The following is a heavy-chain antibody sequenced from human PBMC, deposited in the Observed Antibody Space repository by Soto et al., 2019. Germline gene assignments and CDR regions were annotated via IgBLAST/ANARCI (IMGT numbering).Heavy chain of an antibody. J-gene: IGHJ4*02. Sequence: PSETLSLTCAVSGGSISSSNWRSWGREPPGKGLEWIGEIYHSGSTYYNMSLKSRVTISVDKSNNQFSLKLTTMTAADSAVYYCARVGYTSGHYFDCWGQGTLVTVS. V-gene: IGHV4-4*02. CDR2: IYHSGST. CDR3: ARVGYTSGHYFDC. D-gene: IGHD5-18*01. CDR1: GGSISSSNW.